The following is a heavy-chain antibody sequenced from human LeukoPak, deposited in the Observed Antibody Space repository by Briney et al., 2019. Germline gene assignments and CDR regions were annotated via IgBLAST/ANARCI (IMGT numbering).Heavy chain of an antibody. V-gene: IGHV4-39*01. D-gene: IGHD1-26*01. J-gene: IGHJ3*02. Sequence: SETLSLTCTVSGGSTSSDSYYWGWIRQPPGKGLEWIGSIYYSGSTYYNPSLKSRVTISVDTSKNQFSLKLSSVTAADTAVYYCARHEWELRGRAFDIWGQGTMVTVSS. CDR3: ARHEWELRGRAFDI. CDR1: GGSTSSDSYY. CDR2: IYYSGST.